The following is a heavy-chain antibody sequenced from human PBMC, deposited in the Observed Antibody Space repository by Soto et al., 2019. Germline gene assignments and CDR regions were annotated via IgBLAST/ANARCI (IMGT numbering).Heavy chain of an antibody. Sequence: QVQLVQSGAEVKKPGSSVKVSCKASGGTFSSYAISWVRQAPGQGLEWMGGIIPIFGTANYAQKFQGRVTITADESTSTAYMELSRLRSEDTAVYYCARDSRYSSSWAYNWFDPWGQGTLVTVSS. D-gene: IGHD6-13*01. CDR2: IIPIFGTA. J-gene: IGHJ5*02. CDR1: GGTFSSYA. CDR3: ARDSRYSSSWAYNWFDP. V-gene: IGHV1-69*12.